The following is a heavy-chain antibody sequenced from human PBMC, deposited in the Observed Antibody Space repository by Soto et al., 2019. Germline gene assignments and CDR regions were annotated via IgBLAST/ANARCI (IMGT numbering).Heavy chain of an antibody. V-gene: IGHV4-59*01. Sequence: SETLSLTCAVYGGSFSGYYWSWIRQPPGKGLEWIGYFYYSGSTNYNPSLKSRVTISADTSKNQFSLRLSSVTAADTAVYYCAKGGYSGYLDYWGQGTLVTV. J-gene: IGHJ4*02. CDR1: GGSFSGYY. CDR3: AKGGYSGYLDY. CDR2: FYYSGST. D-gene: IGHD5-12*01.